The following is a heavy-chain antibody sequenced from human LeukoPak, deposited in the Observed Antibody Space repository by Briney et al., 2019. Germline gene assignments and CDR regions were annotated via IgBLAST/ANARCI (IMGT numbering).Heavy chain of an antibody. Sequence: GRSLRLSCAASGFTFDDYAMHWVRQAPGKGLVWVSGISWNSGSIGYADSVKGRFTISRDNAKNSLYLQMNSLRAEDTALYYCAKAGIGDFWSGYYTTFDYWGQGTLVTVSS. D-gene: IGHD3-3*01. CDR3: AKAGIGDFWSGYYTTFDY. CDR2: ISWNSGSI. J-gene: IGHJ4*02. CDR1: GFTFDDYA. V-gene: IGHV3-9*01.